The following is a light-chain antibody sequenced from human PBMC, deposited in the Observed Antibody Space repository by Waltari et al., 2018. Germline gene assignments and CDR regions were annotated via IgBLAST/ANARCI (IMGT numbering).Light chain of an antibody. V-gene: IGLV6-57*02. J-gene: IGLJ3*02. CDR3: QSYDSSLWV. CDR1: SGRIASNY. CDR2: EDN. Sequence: NFMLTQHHSVSESPGKTITISCTGSSGRIASNYVQRSQQRPGSAPTTVIDEDNQRPSGFPDRFSGSIDSSSNSASLTISGLKTEDEADYYCQSYDSSLWVFGGGTKLTVL.